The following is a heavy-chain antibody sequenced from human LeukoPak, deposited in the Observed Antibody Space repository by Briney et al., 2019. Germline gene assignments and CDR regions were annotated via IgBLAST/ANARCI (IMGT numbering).Heavy chain of an antibody. J-gene: IGHJ3*02. D-gene: IGHD6-19*01. CDR2: FDPEDGDS. CDR3: ATEAVVAGLDAFDI. V-gene: IGHV1-24*01. CDR1: GYILAELS. Sequence: ASVKVSCKVSGYILAELSIHWVRQAPGKGLEWMGGFDPEDGDSVFTDKFQGRVTMTEDTSTHTACMELSGLRYDDTAVYYCATEAVVAGLDAFDIWGQGTLVTVAS.